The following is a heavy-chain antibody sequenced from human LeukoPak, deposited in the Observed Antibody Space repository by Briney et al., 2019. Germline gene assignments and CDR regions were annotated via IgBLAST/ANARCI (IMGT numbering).Heavy chain of an antibody. V-gene: IGHV4-34*01. D-gene: IGHD3-10*01. J-gene: IGHJ5*02. CDR2: INHSGST. CDR1: EFTFFTYW. Sequence: GSLRLSCAASEFTFFTYWMTWVRQAPGKGLEWIGEINHSGSTNYNPSLKSRVTISVDTSKNQFSLKLSSVTAADTAVYYCARGRRLLWFGELLSGGNWFDPWGQGTLVTVSS. CDR3: ARGRRLLWFGELLSGGNWFDP.